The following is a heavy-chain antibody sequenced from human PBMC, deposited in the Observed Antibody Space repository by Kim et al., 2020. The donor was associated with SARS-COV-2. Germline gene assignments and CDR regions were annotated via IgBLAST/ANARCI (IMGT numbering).Heavy chain of an antibody. CDR1: GGSISSYY. CDR2: IYYSGST. CDR3: ARDSIYYYDSSGRHNPYYYYYGMDV. J-gene: IGHJ6*02. Sequence: SETLSLTCTVSGGSISSYYWSWIRQPPGKGLEWIGYIYYSGSTNYNPSLKSRVTISVDTSKNQFSLKLSSVTAADTAVYYCARDSIYYYDSSGRHNPYYYYYGMDVWGQGTTVTVSS. V-gene: IGHV4-59*01. D-gene: IGHD3-22*01.